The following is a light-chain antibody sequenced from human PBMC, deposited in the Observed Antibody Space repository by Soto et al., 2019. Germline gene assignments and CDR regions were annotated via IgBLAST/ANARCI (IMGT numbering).Light chain of an antibody. Sequence: DIHMTQSPCTLCGSLGDRVTITCRASQTISSWLAWYQQKPGKAPKLLIYKASTLKSGVPSRFSGSGSGTEFTLTISSLQPDDFATYYCQHYNSYSEAFGQGTKVDIK. V-gene: IGKV1-5*03. CDR3: QHYNSYSEA. J-gene: IGKJ1*01. CDR1: QTISSW. CDR2: KAS.